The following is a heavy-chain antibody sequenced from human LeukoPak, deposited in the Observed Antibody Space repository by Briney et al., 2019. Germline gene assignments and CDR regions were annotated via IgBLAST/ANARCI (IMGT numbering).Heavy chain of an antibody. CDR3: AKLKGFSSGPLDP. D-gene: IGHD6-19*01. J-gene: IGHJ5*02. CDR2: ISGSGGST. Sequence: GGSLRLSCAASGFTFNNYAMTWVRQAAGKGLEWVSAISGSGGSTYYADSVKGRFTISRDNSKNTLYLQMNSLRAEDTAVYYCAKLKGFSSGPLDPWGQGTLVTVSS. V-gene: IGHV3-23*01. CDR1: GFTFNNYA.